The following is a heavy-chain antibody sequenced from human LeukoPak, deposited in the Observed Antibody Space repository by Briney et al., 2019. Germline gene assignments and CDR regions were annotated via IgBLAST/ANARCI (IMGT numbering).Heavy chain of an antibody. D-gene: IGHD5-12*01. J-gene: IGHJ4*02. CDR3: AISFSGYDPLYFDY. CDR1: GGSISSYY. V-gene: IGHV4-39*01. Sequence: SETLSLTCTVSGGSISSYYWGWIRQPPGKGLEWIGSIYYSGSTYYNPSLKSRVTISVDTSKNQFSLKLSSVTAADTAVYYCAISFSGYDPLYFDYWGQGTLVTVSS. CDR2: IYYSGST.